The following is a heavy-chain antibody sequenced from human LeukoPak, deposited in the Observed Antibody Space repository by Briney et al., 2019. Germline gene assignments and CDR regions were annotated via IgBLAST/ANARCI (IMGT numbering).Heavy chain of an antibody. D-gene: IGHD6-13*01. CDR2: IFYSGST. CDR1: GGSITSSSYY. V-gene: IGHV4-39*01. CDR3: AKQQLVRCFDY. Sequence: SETLSLTCTVSGGSITSSSYYWGWIRQPPGKGLEWIGSIFYSGSTYYNPSLKSRVTVSVDTSKTQFSLKLSSVTAADTAVYYCAKQQLVRCFDYWGQGTLVTVSS. J-gene: IGHJ4*02.